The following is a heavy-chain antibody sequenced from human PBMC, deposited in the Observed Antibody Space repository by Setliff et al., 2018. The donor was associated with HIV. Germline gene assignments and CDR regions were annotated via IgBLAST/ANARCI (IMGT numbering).Heavy chain of an antibody. CDR3: ARSGEVVVAGTADAFDI. Sequence: SVKVSCKASGDTFSSYAISWVRQAPGQGLEWMGGIIPILGIANYAQKFQGRVTITADESTSTACMELSRLRSEDTAGYYCARSGEVVVAGTADAFDIWGQGTMVT. D-gene: IGHD2-15*01. CDR1: GDTFSSYA. CDR2: IIPILGIA. J-gene: IGHJ3*02. V-gene: IGHV1-69*10.